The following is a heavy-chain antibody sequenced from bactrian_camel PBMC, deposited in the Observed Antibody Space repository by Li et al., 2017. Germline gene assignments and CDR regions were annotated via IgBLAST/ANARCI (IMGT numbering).Heavy chain of an antibody. J-gene: IGHJ4*01. CDR2: IYISGGRT. V-gene: IGHV3S40*01. Sequence: DVQLVESGGGSVQAGGSLRLSCSTSGYTYRRNCMGWFRQAPGKEREGVAVIYISGGRTSYADSVKGRFTISQDNAKNTVYLQMNSLKPEDTAMYYCAAPRSLSTHCRGSLDYLPDHYHYWGQGTQVTVS. D-gene: IGHD1*01. CDR1: GYTYRRNC. CDR3: AAPRSLSTHCRGSLDYLPDHYHY.